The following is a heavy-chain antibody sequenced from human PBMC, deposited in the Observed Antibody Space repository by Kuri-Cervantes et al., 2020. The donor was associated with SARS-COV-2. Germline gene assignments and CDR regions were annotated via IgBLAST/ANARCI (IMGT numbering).Heavy chain of an antibody. CDR3: ARLDQYDFWSGYYFDY. CDR2: IYYSGST. D-gene: IGHD3-3*01. J-gene: IGHJ4*02. Sequence: ETLSLTCTVAGGSISSSSYYWGWIRQPPGKGLEWIGSIYYSGSTYYNPSLKSRVTISVDTSKNQFSLKLSSVTAADTAVYYCARLDQYDFWSGYYFDYWGQGTLVTVSS. V-gene: IGHV4-39*01. CDR1: GGSISSSSYY.